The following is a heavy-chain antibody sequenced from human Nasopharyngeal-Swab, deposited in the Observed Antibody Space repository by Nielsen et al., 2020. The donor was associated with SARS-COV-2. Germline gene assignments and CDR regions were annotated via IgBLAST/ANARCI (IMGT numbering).Heavy chain of an antibody. Sequence: GESLKISCAASGFSFSTYAMSWVRQAPGKGLEWVSAISGSGGDTYYADSVKGRFTISRDNSKNTLYLQMNSLRAEDTAMYYCHLSSGYDGYINYWGQGTLVTVSS. D-gene: IGHD3-22*01. CDR2: ISGSGGDT. J-gene: IGHJ4*02. CDR3: HLSSGYDGYINY. V-gene: IGHV3-23*01. CDR1: GFSFSTYA.